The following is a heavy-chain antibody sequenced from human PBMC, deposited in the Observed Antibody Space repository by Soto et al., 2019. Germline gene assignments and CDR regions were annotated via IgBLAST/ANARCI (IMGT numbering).Heavy chain of an antibody. CDR2: INPNSGGT. J-gene: IGHJ4*02. V-gene: IGHV1-2*04. Sequence: YLCSARQAPGQGLEWMGWINPNSGGTNYAQKFQGWVTMTRDTSISTAYMELSRLRSDDTAVYYCASDVRGDEAPMDYWGQGTLVIVSS. D-gene: IGHD2-21*02. CDR3: ASDVRGDEAPMDY. CDR1: Y.